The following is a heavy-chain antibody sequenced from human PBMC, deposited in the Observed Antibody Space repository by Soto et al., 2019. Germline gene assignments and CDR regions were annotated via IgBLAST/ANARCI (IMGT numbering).Heavy chain of an antibody. Sequence: SETLSLTCTVSGASISTGDYYWSWVHQPPGKGLEWIGYIYYSGFTYYNPSLKSRVTISMDTSKNQFSLRLTSVTAADTAVYFCARGVTVFGLVSRFWFDPWGQGTLVTVSS. CDR1: GASISTGDYY. J-gene: IGHJ5*02. CDR3: ARGVTVFGLVSRFWFDP. CDR2: IYYSGFT. V-gene: IGHV4-30-4*01. D-gene: IGHD3-3*01.